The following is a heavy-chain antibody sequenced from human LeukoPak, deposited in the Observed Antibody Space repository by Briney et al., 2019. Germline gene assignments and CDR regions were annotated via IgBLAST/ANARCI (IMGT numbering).Heavy chain of an antibody. D-gene: IGHD4-17*01. J-gene: IGHJ6*02. V-gene: IGHV4-4*07. Sequence: SETLSLTCIVSGGSISSYYWSWIRQPAGKGLEWIGRIYTSGSTNYNPSLKSRVTMSVDTSKNQFSLKLSSVTAADTAVYYCAREPVTSYYYGMDVWGQGTTVTVSS. CDR2: IYTSGST. CDR1: GGSISSYY. CDR3: AREPVTSYYYGMDV.